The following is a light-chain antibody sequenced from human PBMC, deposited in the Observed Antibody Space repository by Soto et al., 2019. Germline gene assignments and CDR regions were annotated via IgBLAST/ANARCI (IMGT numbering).Light chain of an antibody. CDR2: EDN. Sequence: NFMLTQPHSVSESPGKTVTISCTRSSGSIASNYVQWYQQRPGSAPTTVIYEDNQRPSGVPDRFSGSTDSSSNSASLTISGLKTEDEADYSCQSYDSSNWVFGGGTKLTVL. CDR3: QSYDSSNWV. CDR1: SGSIASNY. V-gene: IGLV6-57*03. J-gene: IGLJ3*02.